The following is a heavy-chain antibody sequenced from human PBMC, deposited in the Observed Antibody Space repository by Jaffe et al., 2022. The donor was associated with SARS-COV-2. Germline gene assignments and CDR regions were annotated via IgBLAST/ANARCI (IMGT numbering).Heavy chain of an antibody. V-gene: IGHV3-74*01. Sequence: EVQVVESGGGSVQPGGSLRLSCAGSGFIFSSYWMYWVRQAPGQGLVWVSRISPGGTVATYADAVKGRFTASRDNVRNTAYLQMNSLRDEDTAVYYCARDIWIPGDYWGPGTLVTVSS. CDR3: ARDIWIPGDY. J-gene: IGHJ4*02. D-gene: IGHD3-3*01. CDR2: ISPGGTVA. CDR1: GFIFSSYW.